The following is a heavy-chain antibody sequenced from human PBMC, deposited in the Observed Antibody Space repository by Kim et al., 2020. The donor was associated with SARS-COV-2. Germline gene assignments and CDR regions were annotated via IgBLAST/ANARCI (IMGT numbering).Heavy chain of an antibody. CDR2: IDPSDSYT. V-gene: IGHV5-10-1*01. D-gene: IGHD3-10*01. CDR3: ASTYYGSGKGSVTWFDP. CDR1: GYSFTSYW. J-gene: IGHJ5*02. Sequence: GESLKISCKGSGYSFTSYWISWVRQMPGKGLEWMGRIDPSDSYTNYSPSFQGHVTISADKSISTAYLQWSSLKASDTAMYYCASTYYGSGKGSVTWFDPWGQGTLVTVSS.